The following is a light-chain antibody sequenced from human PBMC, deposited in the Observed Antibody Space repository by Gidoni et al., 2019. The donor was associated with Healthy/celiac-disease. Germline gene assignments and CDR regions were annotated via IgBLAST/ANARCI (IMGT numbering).Light chain of an antibody. CDR2: AAS. CDR3: QQLNSYPQT. V-gene: IGKV1-9*01. CDR1: QVISSY. J-gene: IGKJ2*01. Sequence: DIQLTWSTTFLSASVGDRGTIPCRASQVISSYLDWYQQKPGKAPKLLIYAASTLQSGVPLRFSGSGSGTEFTLTISSLQPEDFATYYCQQLNSYPQTFGQGTKLEIK.